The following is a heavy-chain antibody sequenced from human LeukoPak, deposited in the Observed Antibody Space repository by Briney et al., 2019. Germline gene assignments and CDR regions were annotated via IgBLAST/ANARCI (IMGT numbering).Heavy chain of an antibody. D-gene: IGHD3-16*02. J-gene: IGHJ3*02. V-gene: IGHV4-4*02. CDR2: IYHSGST. CDR3: ASFTIDYVWGSYRVRAFDI. CDR1: GFTFTRFAM. Sequence: GSLRLSCAASGFTFTRFAMSWVRQPPGKGLEWIGEIYHSGSTNYNPSLKSRVTISVDKSKNQFSLKLSTVTAADTAVYYCASFTIDYVWGSYRVRAFDIWGQGTMVTVSS.